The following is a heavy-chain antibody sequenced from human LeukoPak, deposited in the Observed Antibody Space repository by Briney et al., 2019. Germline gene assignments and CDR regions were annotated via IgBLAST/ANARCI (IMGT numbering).Heavy chain of an antibody. Sequence: GVLRLSCSVSGFKFADYDMSWLRQAPGKGLEWVGFIRNTVYGGTIKYAAAVKGRFTISRDDSKSIAYLQMNSLQSEDTAVYFCSRSTWRYTMDVWGQGTTVTVSS. CDR2: IRNTVYGGTI. V-gene: IGHV3-49*03. D-gene: IGHD5-24*01. J-gene: IGHJ6*02. CDR3: SRSTWRYTMDV. CDR1: GFKFADYD.